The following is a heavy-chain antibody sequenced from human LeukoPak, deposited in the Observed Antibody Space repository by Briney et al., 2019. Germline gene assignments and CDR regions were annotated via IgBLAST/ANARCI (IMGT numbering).Heavy chain of an antibody. CDR3: ARLSYFDY. Sequence: SETLSLTCAVYGGSFSGYYWSWIRQPPGKGLEWIGEINHSGSTNYNPSLKSRVTISVDTSKNQFSLKLSSVTAADAAAYYCARLSYFDYWGQGTLVTVSS. V-gene: IGHV4-34*01. J-gene: IGHJ4*02. CDR2: INHSGST. CDR1: GGSFSGYY.